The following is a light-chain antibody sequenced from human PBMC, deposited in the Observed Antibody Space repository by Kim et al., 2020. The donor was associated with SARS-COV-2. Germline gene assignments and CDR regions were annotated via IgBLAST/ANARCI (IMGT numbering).Light chain of an antibody. CDR2: GAS. CDR3: EQYGSSPYT. Sequence: LAPGERATLSCRASQSMSNSYLAWYQQRPGQAPRLLIYGASSRAIGIPDRISGSGSGTDFTLTISRLEPEDFAVYYCEQYGSSPYTFGQGTKLEIK. CDR1: QSMSNSY. J-gene: IGKJ2*01. V-gene: IGKV3-20*01.